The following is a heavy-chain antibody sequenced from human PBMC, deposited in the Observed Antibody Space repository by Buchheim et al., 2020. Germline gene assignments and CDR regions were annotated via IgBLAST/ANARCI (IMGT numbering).Heavy chain of an antibody. V-gene: IGHV1-2*02. CDR2: INPKSGGT. J-gene: IGHJ4*02. Sequence: QVQLVQSGAEVKKPGASVKVSCKASGYPFTGYYMHWVRQAPGQGLEWMGWINPKSGGTNYAQKFQGRVTMTRATTIRTAYMELSRLRSDDTAVYYLARKSGSRIYPFDYGGQGTL. D-gene: IGHD3-3*01. CDR3: ARKSGSRIYPFDY. CDR1: GYPFTGYY.